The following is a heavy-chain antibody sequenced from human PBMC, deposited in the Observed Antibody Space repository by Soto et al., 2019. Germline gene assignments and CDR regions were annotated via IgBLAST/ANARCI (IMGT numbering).Heavy chain of an antibody. CDR3: AKEDTSYDFWRGYYTEYYYYRMDV. J-gene: IGHJ6*02. D-gene: IGHD3-3*01. Sequence: VGSLRLSCAASGFTFSSYGMHWGRQAPGKGLEWVAVISYDGSNEYYADSVKGRFTISRDNSKNTLYLQMNSLRAEDTAVYYCAKEDTSYDFWRGYYTEYYYYRMDVWGQGIMVTVFS. CDR2: ISYDGSNE. CDR1: GFTFSSYG. V-gene: IGHV3-30*18.